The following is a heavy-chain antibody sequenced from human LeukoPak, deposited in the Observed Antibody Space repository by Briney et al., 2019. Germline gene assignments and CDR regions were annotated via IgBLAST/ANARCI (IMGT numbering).Heavy chain of an antibody. V-gene: IGHV1-18*04. Sequence: ASVKVSCKCSGYTFTSYGFSWVRQAPAQGLEWVGCISSYNGNTNYAQKLQGSVTMATDTSTSTAYMELRSLRSDDTAVYYCARGPELERYFDWLPKPYYFDYWGQGTLVTVSS. CDR3: ARGPELERYFDWLPKPYYFDY. D-gene: IGHD3-9*01. CDR1: GYTFTSYG. J-gene: IGHJ4*02. CDR2: ISSYNGNT.